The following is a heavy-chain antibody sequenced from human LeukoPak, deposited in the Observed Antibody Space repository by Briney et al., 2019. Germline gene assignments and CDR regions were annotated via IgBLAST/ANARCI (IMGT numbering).Heavy chain of an antibody. Sequence: PGGSLRLSCAASGFIFNNYGLVWVRQAPGKGLEWVSAISNDGGGTTYADFVKGRFSVSRDNSKNTLFLQMNSLRAEDTALYYCAKGSSGYLFDLRGQGTLVTVSS. CDR2: ISNDGGGT. D-gene: IGHD3-22*01. J-gene: IGHJ4*02. V-gene: IGHV3-23*01. CDR3: AKGSSGYLFDL. CDR1: GFIFNNYG.